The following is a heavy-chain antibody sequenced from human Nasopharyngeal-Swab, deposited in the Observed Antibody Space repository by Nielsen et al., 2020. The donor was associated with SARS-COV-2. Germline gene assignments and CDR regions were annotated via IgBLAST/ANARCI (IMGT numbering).Heavy chain of an antibody. Sequence: WIRQPPGKGLEWEAVISYDGSNKYYADSVKGRFTISRDNSKNTLYLQMNSLRAEDTAVYYCARDRVSGSYVDYWGQGTLVTVSS. D-gene: IGHD1-26*01. CDR2: ISYDGSNK. V-gene: IGHV3-30-3*01. CDR3: ARDRVSGSYVDY. J-gene: IGHJ4*02.